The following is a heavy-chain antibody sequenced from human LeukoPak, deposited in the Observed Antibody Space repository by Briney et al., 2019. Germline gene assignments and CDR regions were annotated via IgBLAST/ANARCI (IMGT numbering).Heavy chain of an antibody. CDR3: ARELLADDAFDI. V-gene: IGHV3-7*01. D-gene: IGHD3-3*02. CDR1: GFTFSSYS. J-gene: IGHJ3*02. Sequence: GGSLRLSCAASGFTFSSYSMNWVRQAPGKGLEWVANIKQDGSEKYYVDSVKGRFTISRDNAKNSLYLQMNSLRAEDTAVYYCARELLADDAFDIWGQGTMVTVSS. CDR2: IKQDGSEK.